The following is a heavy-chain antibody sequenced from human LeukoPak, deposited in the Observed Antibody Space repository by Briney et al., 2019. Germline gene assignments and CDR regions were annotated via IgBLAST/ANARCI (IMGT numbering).Heavy chain of an antibody. CDR1: GGSMNNYY. CDR3: ARTTTGGYYYYYYMDV. Sequence: SETLSLTCTISGGSMNNYYWSWIRKPPGKGLEWIGYVYTSGSTLYNPSLNSRVTISIDTSRNHFSLRLTSVTAADTAVFYCARTTTGGYYYYYYMDVWGKGATVTVSS. J-gene: IGHJ6*03. CDR2: VYTSGST. V-gene: IGHV4-4*09. D-gene: IGHD1-26*01.